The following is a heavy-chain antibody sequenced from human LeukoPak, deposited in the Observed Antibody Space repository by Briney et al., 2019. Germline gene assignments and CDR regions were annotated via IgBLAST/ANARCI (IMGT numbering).Heavy chain of an antibody. CDR1: GGSISSSSYY. CDR3: ARAERYNWNYWPRAFDI. Sequence: SETLSLTCTVSGGSISSSSYYWGWIRQPPGKGLEWIGSIYYSGSTYYNPSLKSRVTISVDTSKNQFSLKLSSVTAADTAVYYCARAERYNWNYWPRAFDIWGQGTMVTVSS. D-gene: IGHD1-7*01. V-gene: IGHV4-39*07. J-gene: IGHJ3*02. CDR2: IYYSGST.